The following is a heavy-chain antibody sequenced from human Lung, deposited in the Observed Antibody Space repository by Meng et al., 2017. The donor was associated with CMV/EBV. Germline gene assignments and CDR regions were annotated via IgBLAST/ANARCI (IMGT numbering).Heavy chain of an antibody. CDR1: GASISSYY. D-gene: IGHD1-26*01. CDR2: IHYSGSS. Sequence: SXTLSLXCTVSGASISSYYWSWIRQPPGRGLEWIGNIHYSGSSNYNPSLKGRVTMSVATSEDQFSLRLNSVTAADTAVYYCARGHTNSGSFVGYYALDVXGQGXTVTVSS. CDR3: ARGHTNSGSFVGYYALDV. J-gene: IGHJ6*02. V-gene: IGHV4-59*01.